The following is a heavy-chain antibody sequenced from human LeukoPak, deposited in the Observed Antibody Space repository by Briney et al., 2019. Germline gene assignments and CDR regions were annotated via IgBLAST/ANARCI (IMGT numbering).Heavy chain of an antibody. Sequence: GASVKVSCKASGGTFSSYAISWVRQAPGQGLEWMGGIIPIFGIANYAQKFQGRVTITADESTSTAYMELSSLRSEGTAVYYCARENRGIYYYYYGMDVWGQGTTVTVSS. CDR3: ARENRGIYYYYYGMDV. J-gene: IGHJ6*02. D-gene: IGHD1-14*01. V-gene: IGHV1-69*13. CDR1: GGTFSSYA. CDR2: IIPIFGIA.